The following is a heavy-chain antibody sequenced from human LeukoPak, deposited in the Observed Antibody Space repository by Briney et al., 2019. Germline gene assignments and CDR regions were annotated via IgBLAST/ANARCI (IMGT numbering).Heavy chain of an antibody. V-gene: IGHV3-21*01. Sequence: GGSLRLSCAASGFTFSSYSMNWVRQAPGKGLEWVSSISSSSSYIYYADSVKGRFTISRDNAKNSLYLQMNSLRAEDTAVYYCARSLKPYYYMDVWGKGTTVTVSS. CDR1: GFTFSSYS. CDR3: ARSLKPYYYMDV. J-gene: IGHJ6*03. CDR2: ISSSSSYI.